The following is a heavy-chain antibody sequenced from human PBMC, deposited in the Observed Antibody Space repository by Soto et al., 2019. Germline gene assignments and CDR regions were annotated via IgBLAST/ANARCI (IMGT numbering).Heavy chain of an antibody. V-gene: IGHV1-2*02. J-gene: IGHJ6*02. CDR3: ARGLSLRIAALRDYYYYYGMDV. CDR1: GYTFTGYY. CDR2: INPNSGGT. D-gene: IGHD6-6*01. Sequence: ASVKVSCKASGYTFTGYYMHWVRQAPGQGLEWMGWINPNSGGTNYAQKFQGRVTMTRDTSISTAYMELSRLRSDDTAVYYCARGLSLRIAALRDYYYYYGMDVWGQGTTVTVSS.